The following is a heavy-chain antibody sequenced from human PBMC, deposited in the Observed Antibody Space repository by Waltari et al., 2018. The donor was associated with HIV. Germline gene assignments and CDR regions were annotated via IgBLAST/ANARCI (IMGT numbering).Heavy chain of an antibody. D-gene: IGHD6-13*01. CDR3: AREVLNVRQQLVRDWYFDL. CDR2: IYYSGST. J-gene: IGHJ2*01. CDR1: GGSISSYY. V-gene: IGHV4-59*01. Sequence: QVQLQESGPGLVTPSETLSLTCTVSGGSISSYYWSWLRQPPGKGLEWIGYIYYSGSTNYNPSLKSRVTISVDTSKNQFSLKLSSVTAADTAVYYCAREVLNVRQQLVRDWYFDLWGRGTLVTVSS.